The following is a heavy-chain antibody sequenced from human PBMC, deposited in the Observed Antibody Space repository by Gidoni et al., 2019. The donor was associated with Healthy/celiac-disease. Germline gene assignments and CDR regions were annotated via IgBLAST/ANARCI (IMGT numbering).Heavy chain of an antibody. CDR1: GFTFSNAW. J-gene: IGHJ3*02. Sequence: EVQLVESGGGLVKPGGSLRLSCAASGFTFSNAWMSWVRQAPGKGLEWVGRIKSKTDGGTTDYAAPVKGRFTISRDDSKNTLYLQMNSLKTEDTAVYYCTTDPTYYDFPAFDIWGQGTMVTVSS. CDR3: TTDPTYYDFPAFDI. D-gene: IGHD3-3*01. CDR2: IKSKTDGGTT. V-gene: IGHV3-15*01.